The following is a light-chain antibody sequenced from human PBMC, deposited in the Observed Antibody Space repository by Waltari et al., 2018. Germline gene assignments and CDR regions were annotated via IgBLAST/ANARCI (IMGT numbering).Light chain of an antibody. CDR2: DVI. V-gene: IGLV2-14*03. Sequence: QSALTQPASVSGSPGQSITIPCTGTSSDVGRYHYVSWYQQHPDKVPKLLIFDVIYRPSGVSDRFSGSKSGNTASLTIAGLRADDEADYYCLSFSAVGTRVFGTGTRVTVL. J-gene: IGLJ1*01. CDR1: SSDVGRYHY. CDR3: LSFSAVGTRV.